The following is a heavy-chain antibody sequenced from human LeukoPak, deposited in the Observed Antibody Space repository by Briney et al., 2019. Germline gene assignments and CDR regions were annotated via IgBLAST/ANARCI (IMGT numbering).Heavy chain of an antibody. CDR1: GGSFSGYY. V-gene: IGHV4-34*01. J-gene: IGHJ5*02. D-gene: IGHD3-10*01. Sequence: SETLSLTCAVYGGSFSGYYWSWIRQPPGEGLEWIGEINHSGSTNYNPSLKGRVTISVDTSKNQFSLKLSSVTAADTAAYYCARDRYYYGSGSYGLNWFDPWGQGTLVTVSS. CDR3: ARDRYYYGSGSYGLNWFDP. CDR2: INHSGST.